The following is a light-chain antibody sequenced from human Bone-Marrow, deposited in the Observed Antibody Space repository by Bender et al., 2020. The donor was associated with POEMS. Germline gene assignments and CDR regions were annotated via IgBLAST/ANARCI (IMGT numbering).Light chain of an antibody. CDR2: EVS. CDR1: TSDVGKYNL. Sequence: QSALTQPASVSGSLGQSITISCTGTTSDVGKYNLVSWYQQRPGKGPTLMIYEVSKRPSGVSNRFSGSKSANTASLTISGLQAEDEADYYGHSYDSSLSGAVFGGGTPLTVL. J-gene: IGLJ7*01. CDR3: HSYDSSLSGAV. V-gene: IGLV2-23*02.